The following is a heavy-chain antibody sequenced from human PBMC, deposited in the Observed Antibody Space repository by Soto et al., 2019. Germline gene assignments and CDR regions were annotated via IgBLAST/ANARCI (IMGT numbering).Heavy chain of an antibody. CDR3: ARLGYDILTGYYPSFDY. CDR2: INHSGST. J-gene: IGHJ4*02. CDR1: GGSFSGYY. Sequence: QVQLQQLGAGLLKPSETLSLTCAVYGGSFSGYYWSWIRQPPGKGLEWIGEINHSGSTNYNPSLKSRVTISVDTSKNQFSLKLSSVTAADTAVYYCARLGYDILTGYYPSFDYWGQGTLVTVSS. V-gene: IGHV4-34*01. D-gene: IGHD3-9*01.